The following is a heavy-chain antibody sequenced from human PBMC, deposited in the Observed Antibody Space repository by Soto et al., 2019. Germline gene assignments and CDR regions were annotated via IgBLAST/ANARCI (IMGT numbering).Heavy chain of an antibody. CDR1: GGSFSGYY. CDR2: INHSGST. V-gene: IGHV4-34*01. CDR3: ARDNILGILYGGMDV. Sequence: ETLSLTCAVYGGSFSGYYWSWIRQPPGKGLEWIGEINHSGSTNYNPSLKSRVTISVDTSKNQFSLKLSSVTAADTAVYYCARDNILGILYGGMDVWGQGTTVTVSS. D-gene: IGHD3-3*01. J-gene: IGHJ6*02.